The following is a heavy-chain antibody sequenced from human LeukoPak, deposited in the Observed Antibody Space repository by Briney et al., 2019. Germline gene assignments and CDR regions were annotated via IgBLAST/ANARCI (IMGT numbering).Heavy chain of an antibody. CDR3: ARVVYYDSSGYLDY. J-gene: IGHJ4*02. Sequence: SVKVSCKASGGTFSSYAISWVRQAPGQGLEWMEGIIPIFGTANYAQKFQGRVTITADESTSTAYMELSSLRSEDTAVYYCARVVYYDSSGYLDYWGQGTLVTVSS. V-gene: IGHV1-69*13. CDR2: IIPIFGTA. D-gene: IGHD3-22*01. CDR1: GGTFSSYA.